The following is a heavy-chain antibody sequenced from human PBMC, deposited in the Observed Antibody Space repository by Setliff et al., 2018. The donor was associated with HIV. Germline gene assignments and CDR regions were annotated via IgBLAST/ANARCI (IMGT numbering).Heavy chain of an antibody. V-gene: IGHV4-39*01. CDR3: ARHYQDYVFDN. CDR2: TYYTGNT. Sequence: SETLSLTCNVTGASIRATSYPWGWVRQAPGKGLEWIGSTYYTGNTYYNPSFKSRVIISVDTSTNQFSLRLTSVTASDTAVYFCARHYQDYVFDNWGRGTLVTVSS. CDR1: GASIRATSYP. J-gene: IGHJ4*02. D-gene: IGHD4-17*01.